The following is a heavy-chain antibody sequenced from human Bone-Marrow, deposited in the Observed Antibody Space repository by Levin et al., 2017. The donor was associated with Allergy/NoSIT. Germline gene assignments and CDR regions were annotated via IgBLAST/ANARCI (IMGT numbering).Heavy chain of an antibody. D-gene: IGHD1-26*01. CDR3: ARRRCTTISCFFDS. CDR2: IKPDGSDN. V-gene: IGHV3-7*01. Sequence: PGGSLRLSCAASGFRFSNDWMSWVRQAPGKGLEWVANIKPDGSDNYYGDSVEGRFIISRDNAESSMFLQMDSLRAEDTAVYYCARRRCTTISCFFDSWGRGTLVTVSS. CDR1: GFRFSNDW. J-gene: IGHJ4*02.